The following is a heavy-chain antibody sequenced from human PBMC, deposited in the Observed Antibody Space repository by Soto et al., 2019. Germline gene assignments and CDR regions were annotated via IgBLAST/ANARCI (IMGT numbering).Heavy chain of an antibody. V-gene: IGHV3-21*01. Sequence: EVQLVESGGGQVKPGGSLRLSCAASGFTFNTYTMNWVRQAPGKGLEWVSSISSTSTYIYYADSVRGRFTISRDNAGNSLYLQMSSLRAEDSAVYYCARDSSLLCTGGTFYLQDAFDIWGQGTTVTVSS. D-gene: IGHD2-8*02. CDR1: GFTFNTYT. CDR2: ISSTSTYI. J-gene: IGHJ3*02. CDR3: ARDSSLLCTGGTFYLQDAFDI.